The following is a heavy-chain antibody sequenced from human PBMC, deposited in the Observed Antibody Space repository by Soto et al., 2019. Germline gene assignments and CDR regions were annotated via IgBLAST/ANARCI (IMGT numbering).Heavy chain of an antibody. CDR3: AREYSGSGWYGTGDY. CDR2: ISYDGTNK. Sequence: GESLKISCAASGFTFITYPIHWVRQAPGKGLEWVAVISYDGTNKYYADSVKGRFTISRDISKNTMYLQMNSLRLEDTAVYYCAREYSGSGWYGTGDYWGPGXLVTVYS. J-gene: IGHJ4*02. V-gene: IGHV3-30-3*01. D-gene: IGHD6-19*01. CDR1: GFTFITYP.